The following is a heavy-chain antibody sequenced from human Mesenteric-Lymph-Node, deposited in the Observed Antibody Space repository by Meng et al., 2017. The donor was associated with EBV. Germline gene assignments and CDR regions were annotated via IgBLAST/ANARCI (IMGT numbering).Heavy chain of an antibody. V-gene: IGHV1-69*06. J-gene: IGHJ4*02. Sequence: QGQLLQSGDGVKMPWSSMKFSWKASGGTFTTYAFSWVRQAPGQGLEWMGGVIPIFGTAKYAQKFQGRVTITADKSTNTAYMDLSNLRSEDTAVYYCARDSGAIAAAGNFDYWGQGTLVTVSS. CDR2: VIPIFGTA. CDR1: GGTFTTYA. CDR3: ARDSGAIAAAGNFDY. D-gene: IGHD6-13*01.